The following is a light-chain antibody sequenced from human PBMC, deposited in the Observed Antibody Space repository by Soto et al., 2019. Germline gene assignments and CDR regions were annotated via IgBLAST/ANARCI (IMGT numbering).Light chain of an antibody. CDR3: QQYNNWPRT. J-gene: IGKJ1*01. CDR2: GAS. CDR1: QSVSSN. V-gene: IGKV3-15*01. Sequence: EIVMTQSPATLSVSPGERATLSCRASQSVSSNLAWYQQKPGQAPRLLIYGASTRATGIPARFSGSGSGTAFTLTISSLQDEDFAVYYCQQYNNWPRTFGQGTKVEIK.